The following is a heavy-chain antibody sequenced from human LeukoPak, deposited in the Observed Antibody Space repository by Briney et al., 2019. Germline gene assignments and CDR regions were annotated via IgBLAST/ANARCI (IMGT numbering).Heavy chain of an antibody. CDR2: IFYIGST. Sequence: PSETLSLTCNFSGASISRSTFFWGWIRQPPGKGLEWIGSIFYIGSTYYNPSLRSRVIVSPDTSKNQFSLKLSSVTATDTAVYYCAAMTYNSGWHWNFDYWGRGTLVTVSS. CDR1: GASISRSTFF. D-gene: IGHD6-19*01. J-gene: IGHJ4*02. V-gene: IGHV4-39*01. CDR3: AAMTYNSGWHWNFDY.